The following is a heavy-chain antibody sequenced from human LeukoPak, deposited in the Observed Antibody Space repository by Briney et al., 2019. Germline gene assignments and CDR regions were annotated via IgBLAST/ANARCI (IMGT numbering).Heavy chain of an antibody. Sequence: GGSLRLSCAASGFTFSNYWMSWVRQAPGKGLEWVAKIKPDGSVKYYVDSVKGRFTISRDNAKNSLYLQMNSLRAKDTAVYYCARQLTYYYDSSGSGGAFDIWGQGTMVTVSS. J-gene: IGHJ3*02. CDR2: IKPDGSVK. D-gene: IGHD3-22*01. V-gene: IGHV3-7*01. CDR3: ARQLTYYYDSSGSGGAFDI. CDR1: GFTFSNYW.